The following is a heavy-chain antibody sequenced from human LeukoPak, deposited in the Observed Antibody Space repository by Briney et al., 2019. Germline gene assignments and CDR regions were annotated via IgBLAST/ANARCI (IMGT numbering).Heavy chain of an antibody. CDR3: ARVRLLLWFGGNWCDP. J-gene: IGHJ5*02. V-gene: IGHV4-34*01. D-gene: IGHD3-10*01. CDR2: INHSGST. CDR1: GGSFSGYY. Sequence: SETLSLTCAVYGGSFSGYYWSWIRQPPGKGLEWIGEINHSGSTNYNPSLKSRVTISVDKSKNQFSLKLSSVTAADTAVYYCARVRLLLWFGGNWCDPWGQGTLVSV.